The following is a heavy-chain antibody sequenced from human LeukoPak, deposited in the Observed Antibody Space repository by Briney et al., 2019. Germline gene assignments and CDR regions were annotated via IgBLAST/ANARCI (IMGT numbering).Heavy chain of an antibody. J-gene: IGHJ4*02. V-gene: IGHV1-18*01. D-gene: IGHD3-10*01. CDR3: ARDVDYYGSGGYYTNPLGY. CDR2: ISAYNGNT. Sequence: GASVKVSCKASGYTFTSYGISWVRQAPGQGLEWMGWISAYNGNTNYAQKLQGRVTMTTDTSTSTAYMELRSLRSDDTAVYYCARDVDYYGSGGYYTNPLGYWGQGTLVTVSS. CDR1: GYTFTSYG.